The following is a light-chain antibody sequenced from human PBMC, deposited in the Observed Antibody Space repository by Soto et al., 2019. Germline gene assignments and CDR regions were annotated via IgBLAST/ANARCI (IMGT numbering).Light chain of an antibody. CDR3: QQYDSSPLT. CDR1: QSVSSSF. Sequence: EIVLTQSPGTLPLSPGERATLSCRASQSVSSSFLAWYQQKPGQAPRLLIYGASSRPTGIPDRFSGSGSETDFTRTISRLEPEDFAVYFCQQYDSSPLTFGGGTEVEIK. J-gene: IGKJ4*01. CDR2: GAS. V-gene: IGKV3-20*01.